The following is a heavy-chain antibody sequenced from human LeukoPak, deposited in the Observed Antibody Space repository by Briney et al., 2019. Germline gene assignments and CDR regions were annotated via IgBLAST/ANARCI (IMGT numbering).Heavy chain of an antibody. CDR2: ISSSSSYI. CDR1: GFAFSSYS. J-gene: IGHJ4*02. V-gene: IGHV3-21*01. Sequence: PGGSLRLSCAASGFAFSSYSMNWVRQAPGKGLEWVSSISSSSSYIYYADSVKGRFTISRDNAKNSLYLQMNSLRAEDTAVYYCARLNYDSSGYIDYWGQGTLVTVSS. D-gene: IGHD3-22*01. CDR3: ARLNYDSSGYIDY.